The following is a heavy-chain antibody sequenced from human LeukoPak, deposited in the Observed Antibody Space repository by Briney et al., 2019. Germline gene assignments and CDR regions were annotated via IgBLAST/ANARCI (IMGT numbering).Heavy chain of an antibody. D-gene: IGHD2-15*01. Sequence: GGSLRLSCAASGFTVSSNYMSWVRQAPGKGLEWVSVIYSGGSTYYADSVKGRFTISRDNSKNTLYLQMNSLRAEDTAVHYCARDCRSGSCYDYYGMDVWGQGTTVTVSS. V-gene: IGHV3-53*01. CDR1: GFTVSSNY. CDR2: IYSGGST. CDR3: ARDCRSGSCYDYYGMDV. J-gene: IGHJ6*02.